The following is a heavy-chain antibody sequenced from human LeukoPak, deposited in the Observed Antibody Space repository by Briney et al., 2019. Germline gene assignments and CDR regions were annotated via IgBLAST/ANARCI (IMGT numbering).Heavy chain of an antibody. V-gene: IGHV3-23*01. CDR1: GFTFTNYV. Sequence: GGSLRLSCAASGFTFTNYVMSWVRQAPGKGLEWVSGISDSGGSTYYADSVKGRFTISRDNSKNTLYLQMNSLGAEDTAVYYCAKGPLDDVDYWGQGTLVTVSS. CDR3: AKGPLDDVDY. CDR2: ISDSGGST. J-gene: IGHJ4*02.